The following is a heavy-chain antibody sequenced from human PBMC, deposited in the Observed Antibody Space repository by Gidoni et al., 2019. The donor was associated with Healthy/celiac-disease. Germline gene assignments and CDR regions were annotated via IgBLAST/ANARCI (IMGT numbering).Heavy chain of an antibody. CDR2: ISGSGDST. D-gene: IGHD2-2*01. CDR3: AKGEGETQLLLPLDY. J-gene: IGHJ4*02. Sequence: STGGLVQPGGSLRLSCAASGFMFSSYAISWVRQAPGKGLEWVSTISGSGDSTYFADSVKCRFTISRDNSNNTLYLQMTTLRDEDTAVDYCAKGEGETQLLLPLDYWGQGTLVAVSS. V-gene: IGHV3-23*01. CDR1: GFMFSSYA.